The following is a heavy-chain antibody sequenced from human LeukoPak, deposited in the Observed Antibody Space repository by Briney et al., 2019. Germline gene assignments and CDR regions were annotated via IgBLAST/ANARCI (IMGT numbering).Heavy chain of an antibody. Sequence: GGSLRLSCAASGFTSSSYSMNWVRQAPGKGLEWVSYISSSSSSTIYYADSVKGRFTISRDNAKNSLYLQMNSLRAEDTAVYYCARDNGRSLGMDVWGQGTTVTVSS. J-gene: IGHJ6*02. D-gene: IGHD2-8*01. V-gene: IGHV3-48*01. CDR2: ISSSSSSTI. CDR3: ARDNGRSLGMDV. CDR1: GFTSSSYS.